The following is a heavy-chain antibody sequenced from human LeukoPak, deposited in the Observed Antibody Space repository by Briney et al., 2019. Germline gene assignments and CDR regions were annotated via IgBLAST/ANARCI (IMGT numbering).Heavy chain of an antibody. CDR3: ARAYSSSWYWNWFDP. J-gene: IGHJ5*02. CDR2: IYHSGTT. V-gene: IGHV4-30-2*05. D-gene: IGHD6-13*01. CDR1: GVSISRGGYA. Sequence: PSETLSLTCAVSGVSISRGGYAWNWIRQPAGKGLEWIAYIYHSGTTYYNPSLKSRATISVDTSKNQFSLKLSSVTAADTALYYCARAYSSSWYWNWFDPWGQGTLVTVSS.